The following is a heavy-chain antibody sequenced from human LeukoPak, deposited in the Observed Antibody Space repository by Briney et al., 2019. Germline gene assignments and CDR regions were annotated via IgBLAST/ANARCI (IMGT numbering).Heavy chain of an antibody. Sequence: SETLSLTCAVYGGSISGYYWSWLRQPPGKGLEWVGEINHSGSTNYNPSVKSRVTISVETSKNQFSLKLSSVTAAATAVYYCASRSGGSCYEGMSCPPRAMPYYFDYCGQGTLVTGSS. V-gene: IGHV4-34*01. CDR3: ASRSGGSCYEGMSCPPRAMPYYFDY. CDR1: GGSISGYY. J-gene: IGHJ4*02. D-gene: IGHD2-15*01. CDR2: INHSGST.